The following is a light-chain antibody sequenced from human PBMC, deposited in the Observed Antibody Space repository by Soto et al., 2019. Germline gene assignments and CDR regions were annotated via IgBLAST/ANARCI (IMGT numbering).Light chain of an antibody. V-gene: IGLV1-44*01. CDR2: YNN. J-gene: IGLJ1*01. CDR3: AAWDAGLNGSSV. CDR1: NSNIASNT. Sequence: QSVLTQPPSAAETPGQTVSISCSGSNSNIASNTVNWYQHLPGTAPKLLIYYNNQRPSGVPDRFSGSKSGTSASPAISWLQSEDEADYYCAAWDAGLNGSSVFAPGPKVPVL.